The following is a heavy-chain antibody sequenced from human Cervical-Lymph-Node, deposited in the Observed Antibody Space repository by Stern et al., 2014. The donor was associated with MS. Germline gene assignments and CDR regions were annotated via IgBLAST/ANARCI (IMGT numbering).Heavy chain of an antibody. V-gene: IGHV4-39*01. J-gene: IGHJ4*02. CDR3: VRQVTVRSRFDY. CDR1: GGSISSSYY. D-gene: IGHD4-11*01. CDR2: IDDTGRT. Sequence: VQLVESGPGLVKPSETLSRTCTVSGGSISSSYYWGWIRQSSGKGLEWIGSIDDTGRTFYNPSLKSRVTISVDTSNNQFSLELSSVTAADTAVYYCVRQVTVRSRFDYWGQGTLVTVSS.